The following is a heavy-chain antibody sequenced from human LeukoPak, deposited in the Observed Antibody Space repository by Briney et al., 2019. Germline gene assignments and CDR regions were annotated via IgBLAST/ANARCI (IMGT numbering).Heavy chain of an antibody. CDR3: ARRPDYGGTPTFDY. D-gene: IGHD4-23*01. J-gene: IGHJ4*02. Sequence: GGSLRLSCAASGLTVSSNYMSWVRQAPGKGLEWVSVIYSGGSTFYADSVKGRFTISRDNSKNTLCLQMNSLRVEDTAVYYCARRPDYGGTPTFDYWGQGTLVTVSS. V-gene: IGHV3-66*01. CDR1: GLTVSSNY. CDR2: IYSGGST.